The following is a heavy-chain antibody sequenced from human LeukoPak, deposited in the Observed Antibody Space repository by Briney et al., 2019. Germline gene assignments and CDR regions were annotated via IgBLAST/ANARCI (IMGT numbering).Heavy chain of an antibody. D-gene: IGHD5-18*01. CDR3: ARAGRGYSYGRELDY. CDR2: ITDYNGNT. V-gene: IGHV1-18*01. J-gene: IGHJ4*02. Sequence: ASVKVSCKASGYTFTNYGITWVRQAPGQGLEWMGWITDYNGNTNYAQNLQGRVTMTTDTSTSTAYMELRSLRSDDTAVYYCARAGRGYSYGRELDYWGQGTLVTVSS. CDR1: GYTFTNYG.